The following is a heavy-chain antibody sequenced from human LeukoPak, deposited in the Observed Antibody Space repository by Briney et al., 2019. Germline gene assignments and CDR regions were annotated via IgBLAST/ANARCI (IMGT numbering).Heavy chain of an antibody. V-gene: IGHV4-4*09. CDR1: GGSNNSYY. J-gene: IGHJ5*02. CDR2: THPSGNT. CDR3: ARKAPKKGWFDP. Sequence: PSETLSLTCTVSGGSNNSYYWSWLRQPPGKGREWIGYTHPSGNTNYSPSLKSRVTISIDTSRNQFSLKLSSVTAADTAVYFCARKAPKKGWFDPWGQGTLVTVSS.